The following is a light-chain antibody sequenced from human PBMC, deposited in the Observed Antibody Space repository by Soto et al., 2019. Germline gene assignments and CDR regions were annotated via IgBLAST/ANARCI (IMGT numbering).Light chain of an antibody. CDR1: QGIRND. CDR2: AAS. J-gene: IGKJ2*01. CDR3: LQDFHYPYT. Sequence: AIQMTQSPSSLSASVGDRVTITCRASQGIRNDLGWFQQKPGKAPRLLIYAASTLQSGVPSRFSGSGSGTDFTLTISSLQPEDFATYYCLQDFHYPYTFGQGTKLEIK. V-gene: IGKV1-6*01.